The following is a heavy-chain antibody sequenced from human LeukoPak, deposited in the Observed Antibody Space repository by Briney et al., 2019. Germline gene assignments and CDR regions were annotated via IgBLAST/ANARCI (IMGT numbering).Heavy chain of an antibody. CDR1: GFTFSNYV. V-gene: IGHV3-23*01. CDR2: INRSAENT. D-gene: IGHD3-22*01. CDR3: AKDRGDSGGYPLFDH. Sequence: PGGSLRLSCVASGFTFSNYVMSWVRQAPGKGLEWVSLINRSAENTYYADSVKGRFTISRDDFENTLYLQMSSLRAEDTAVYYCAKDRGDSGGYPLFDHWGQGTVVTVSS. J-gene: IGHJ4*02.